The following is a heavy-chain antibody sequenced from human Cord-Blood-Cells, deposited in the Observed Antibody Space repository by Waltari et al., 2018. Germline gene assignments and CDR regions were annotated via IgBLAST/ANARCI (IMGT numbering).Heavy chain of an antibody. V-gene: IGHV4-59*01. D-gene: IGHD1-26*01. CDR1: GGSIRSDY. CDR2: IYYSGST. CDR3: ARASEGIVGAFDY. Sequence: QVQLQESGPGLAKRSVTLSLPCTGSGGSIRSDYWSWIRQPPGKGLEWIGYIYYSGSTNYNPSLKSRVTISVDTSKNQFSLKLSSVTAADTAVYYCARASEGIVGAFDYWGQGTLVTVSS. J-gene: IGHJ4*02.